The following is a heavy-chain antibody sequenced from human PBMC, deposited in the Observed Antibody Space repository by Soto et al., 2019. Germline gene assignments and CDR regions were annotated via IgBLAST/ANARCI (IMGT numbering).Heavy chain of an antibody. CDR1: GGSFSGYY. D-gene: IGHD6-6*01. CDR3: AREVGSSSSNWFDP. Sequence: SETLSLTCAVYGGSFSGYYWSWIRQPPGKGLEWIGEINHSGSTNYNPSLKSRVTISVDTSKNQFSLKLSSVTAADTAVYYCAREVGSSSSNWFDPWGQGTLVTV. J-gene: IGHJ5*02. V-gene: IGHV4-34*01. CDR2: INHSGST.